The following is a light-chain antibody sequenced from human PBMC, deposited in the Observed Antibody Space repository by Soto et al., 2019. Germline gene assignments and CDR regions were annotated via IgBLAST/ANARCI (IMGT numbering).Light chain of an antibody. CDR3: QQYKNWPPLT. CDR1: QSVSSN. V-gene: IGKV3D-15*01. Sequence: EIVMTQSPATLSVSPGXRATLSCRASQSVSSNLAWYQQKPGQAPRLLIYGASTRATGIPARFSGGGSGTEFTLTISSLQSEDFAVYYCQQYKNWPPLTFGGGTKVDIK. J-gene: IGKJ4*01. CDR2: GAS.